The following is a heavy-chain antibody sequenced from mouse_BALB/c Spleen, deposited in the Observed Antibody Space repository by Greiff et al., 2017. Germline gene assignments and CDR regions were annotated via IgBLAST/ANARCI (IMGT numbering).Heavy chain of an antibody. J-gene: IGHJ4*01. CDR1: GYNFTSYW. D-gene: IGHD2-1*01. V-gene: IGHV1-55*01. CDR2: IYPGSGST. Sequence: VQLQQPGAELVKPGTSVKLSCKASGYNFTSYWINWVKLRPGQGLEWIGDIYPGSGSTNYNEKFKSKATLTVDTSSSTAYMQLSSLASEDSALYYCARGLGNFFYYAMDYWGQGTSVTVSS. CDR3: ARGLGNFFYYAMDY.